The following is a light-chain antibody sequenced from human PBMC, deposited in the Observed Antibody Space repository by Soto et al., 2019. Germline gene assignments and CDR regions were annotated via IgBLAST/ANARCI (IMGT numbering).Light chain of an antibody. V-gene: IGLV1-44*01. Sequence: QSVLTQPPSASGAPGQKISISCSGSSSNIGGNTVNWYQQVPGTAPKLLIYTKNQRPSGVPDRFSGSQSGTSASLAISGLQSEDEADYYCATWDDSLNAAVFGGGTQLTVL. CDR3: ATWDDSLNAAV. J-gene: IGLJ7*01. CDR1: SSNIGGNT. CDR2: TKN.